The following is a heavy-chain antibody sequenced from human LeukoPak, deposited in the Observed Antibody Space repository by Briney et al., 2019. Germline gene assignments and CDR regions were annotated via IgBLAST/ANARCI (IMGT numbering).Heavy chain of an antibody. J-gene: IGHJ2*01. CDR2: LYTNGTV. D-gene: IGHD3-22*01. V-gene: IGHV4-4*07. CDR1: GASISRYY. Sequence: SETLSLTCSVSGASISRYYWTWIRQPVGKGLEWFGRLYTNGTVNYNPSLRSRVTMSRDTSRNQYSLKLTSVTAADTAVYYCARLLGSSGYAGDWYFDLWGPGALVTVSS. CDR3: ARLLGSSGYAGDWYFDL.